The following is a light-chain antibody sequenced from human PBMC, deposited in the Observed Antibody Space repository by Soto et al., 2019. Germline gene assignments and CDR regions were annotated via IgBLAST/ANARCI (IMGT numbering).Light chain of an antibody. CDR1: QGISNY. V-gene: IGKV1-27*01. CDR2: AAY. CDR3: QKYDSGPRT. J-gene: IGKJ1*01. Sequence: DIKMTQSPSSLSASVGDRFTITCRASQGISNYLAWYQQKPGKVPKLLIYAAYTLQTGVPSRFSGSGSGKEFTLTISSLEPEDVATYYCQKYDSGPRTFGQGTKVEIK.